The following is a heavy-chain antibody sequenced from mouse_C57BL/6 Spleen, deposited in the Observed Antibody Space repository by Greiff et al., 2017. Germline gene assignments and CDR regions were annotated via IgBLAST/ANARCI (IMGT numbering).Heavy chain of an antibody. V-gene: IGHV1-9*01. D-gene: IGHD1-2*01. CDR3: ARSGYGVPYYFDY. CDR1: GYTFTGYW. Sequence: VQLQQSGAELMKPGPSVKLSCKATGYTFTGYWIGWVKQRPGHGLEWIGEILPGSGSTNYNEKFKGKATFTADNASNTPYMQLSSLTTEDSATYNCARSGYGVPYYFDYWGQGTTLTVSS. J-gene: IGHJ2*01. CDR2: ILPGSGST.